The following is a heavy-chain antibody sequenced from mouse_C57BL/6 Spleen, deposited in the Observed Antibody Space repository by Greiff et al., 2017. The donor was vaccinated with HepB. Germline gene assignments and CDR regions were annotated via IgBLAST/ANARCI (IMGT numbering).Heavy chain of an antibody. CDR2: INPNNGGT. CDR1: GYTFTDYN. CDR3: AIDYYDYEGDRYYAMDY. Sequence: EVQLQQSGPELVKPGASVKIPCKASGYTFTDYNMDWVKQSHGKSLEWIGDINPNNGGTIYNQKFKVKATLTVDKSSSTAYLELRSLTSEDTAVYYCAIDYYDYEGDRYYAMDYWGQGTSVTVSS. D-gene: IGHD2-4*01. V-gene: IGHV1-18*01. J-gene: IGHJ4*01.